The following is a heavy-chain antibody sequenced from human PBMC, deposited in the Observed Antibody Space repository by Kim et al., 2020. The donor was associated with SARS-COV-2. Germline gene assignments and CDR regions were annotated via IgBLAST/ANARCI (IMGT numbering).Heavy chain of an antibody. J-gene: IGHJ6*03. Sequence: SETLSLTCPVSRGSIYNYYWSWIRQPPGKGLEWIGYIYYSGSTIYNPSLKSRVTISVDTSKNEFSLKLTSVTAADTAVYYCARENYYMDVWGKGTPVTVSS. CDR3: ARENYYMDV. CDR2: IYYSGST. CDR1: RGSIYNYY. V-gene: IGHV4-59*01.